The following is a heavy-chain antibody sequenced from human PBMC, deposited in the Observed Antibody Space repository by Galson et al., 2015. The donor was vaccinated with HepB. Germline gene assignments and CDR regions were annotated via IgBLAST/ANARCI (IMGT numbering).Heavy chain of an antibody. D-gene: IGHD1-14*01. V-gene: IGHV7-4-1*02. CDR1: GYTFTRYA. J-gene: IGHJ4*02. CDR2: INTNTGNP. CDR3: ARDFPYGTGTTAKFYFDY. Sequence: SVKVSCKASGYTFTRYAMNWVRQAPGQGLEWMGWINTNTGNPTYAQDFTGRFVFSLDTSVNTASLQISSLKAEDTAVYYCARDFPYGTGTTAKFYFDYWGQGTLVTVSS.